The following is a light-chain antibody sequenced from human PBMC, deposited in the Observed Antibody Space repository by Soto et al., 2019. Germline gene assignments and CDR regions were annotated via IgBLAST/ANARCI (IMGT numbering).Light chain of an antibody. J-gene: IGLJ2*01. Sequence: QSVLTQPPSASGTPGQRVTISCSGSSSNIGSHSVDWYQQLPGTAPKLLIFRNNQRPSGVPDRFSGSKSGTSASLAISGLQSEYEADYYCAARDDSLNAVIFGGGTKLTVL. CDR3: AARDDSLNAVI. V-gene: IGLV1-44*01. CDR2: RNN. CDR1: SSNIGSHS.